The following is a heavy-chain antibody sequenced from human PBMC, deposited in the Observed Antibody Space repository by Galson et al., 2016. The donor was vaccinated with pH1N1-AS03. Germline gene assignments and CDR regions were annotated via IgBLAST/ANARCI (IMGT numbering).Heavy chain of an antibody. J-gene: IGHJ4*02. CDR2: ISAGGVTT. V-gene: IGHV3-23*01. CDR1: GFSFSSYS. D-gene: IGHD2-15*01. Sequence: SLRLSCAASGFSFSSYSMSWVRQAPGEGLEWVSAISAGGVTTYYADSVRGRFTISRDNSKKTLSLQMNGLRAEDTALYYCAREDNFGSGGFLSYDYWGLGILVTVSS. CDR3: AREDNFGSGGFLSYDY.